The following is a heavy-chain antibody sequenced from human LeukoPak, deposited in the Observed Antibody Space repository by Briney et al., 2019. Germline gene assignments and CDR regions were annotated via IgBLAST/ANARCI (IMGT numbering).Heavy chain of an antibody. D-gene: IGHD6-19*01. CDR3: AKYGDIAVAGILFDY. V-gene: IGHV3-23*01. CDR2: ISGSGGST. CDR1: GFTFNSYA. J-gene: IGHJ4*02. Sequence: PGGSLRLSCAASGFTFNSYAMSWVRQAPGKGLEWVSAISGSGGSTYYADFVKGRFTISRDNSKNTLYLQMNSLRAEDTAVYYCAKYGDIAVAGILFDYWGQGTLVTVSS.